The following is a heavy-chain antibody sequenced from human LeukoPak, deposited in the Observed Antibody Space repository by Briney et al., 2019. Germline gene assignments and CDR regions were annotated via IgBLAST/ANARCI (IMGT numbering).Heavy chain of an antibody. D-gene: IGHD2-2*01. V-gene: IGHV1-18*01. J-gene: IGHJ4*02. CDR3: ARDGEDIVVVPAAPYYFDY. Sequence: GASVTVSCKASGYTFTSYGISWVRQAPGQGLEWMGWISAYNGNTNYAQKLQGRVTMTTDTSTSTAYMELRSLRSDDTAVYYCARDGEDIVVVPAAPYYFDYWGQGTLVSVSS. CDR1: GYTFTSYG. CDR2: ISAYNGNT.